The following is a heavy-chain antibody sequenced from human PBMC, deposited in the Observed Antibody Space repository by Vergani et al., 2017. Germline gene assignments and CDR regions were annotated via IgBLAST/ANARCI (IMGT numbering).Heavy chain of an antibody. Sequence: EVQLVESGGGLVQPGRSLRLSCTASGFTFGDYAMSWFRQAPGKGLEWVGFIRSKAYGGTTEYAASVKGRFTISRDDSKNTLYLQMNSLKTEDTAVYYCTTGKAVTTSTRHDYWGQGTLVTVSS. CDR1: GFTFGDYA. J-gene: IGHJ4*02. CDR3: TTGKAVTTSTRHDY. D-gene: IGHD4-17*01. CDR2: IRSKAYGGTT. V-gene: IGHV3-49*03.